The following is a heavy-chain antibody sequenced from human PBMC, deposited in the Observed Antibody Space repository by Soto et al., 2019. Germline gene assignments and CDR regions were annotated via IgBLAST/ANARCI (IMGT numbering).Heavy chain of an antibody. D-gene: IGHD2-2*01. J-gene: IGHJ4*02. CDR3: ARVLLGYCSSTSCFLDYFDY. CDR2: ISAYNGNT. Sequence: ASVKVSCKASGYTFTSYGISWVRQAPGQGLEWMGWISAYNGNTNYAQKLQGRVTMTADTSTSTAYVELRSLRSDDTAVYYCARVLLGYCSSTSCFLDYFDYWGQGTLVTVSS. CDR1: GYTFTSYG. V-gene: IGHV1-18*01.